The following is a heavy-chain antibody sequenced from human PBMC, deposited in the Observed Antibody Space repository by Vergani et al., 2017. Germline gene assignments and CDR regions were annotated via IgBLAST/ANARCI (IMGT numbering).Heavy chain of an antibody. Sequence: QVQLVESGGGVVQPGRSLRLSCAASGFTFSSYGMHWVRQAPGKGLEWVAVIWYDGSNKYYADSVKGRFTISRDNSKNTLYLQMNSLRAEDTAVYYCAKVAAGGYYFDYWGQGTLVTVSS. CDR2: IWYDGSNK. CDR1: GFTFSSYG. J-gene: IGHJ4*02. V-gene: IGHV3-33*06. D-gene: IGHD6-13*01. CDR3: AKVAAGGYYFDY.